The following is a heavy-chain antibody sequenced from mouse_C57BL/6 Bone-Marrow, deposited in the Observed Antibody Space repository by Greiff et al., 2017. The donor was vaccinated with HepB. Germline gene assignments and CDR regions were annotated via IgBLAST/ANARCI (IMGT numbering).Heavy chain of an antibody. D-gene: IGHD2-3*01. CDR1: GYTFTSYG. J-gene: IGHJ3*01. Sequence: VKLQESGAELARPGASVKLSCKASGYTFTSYGISWVKQRTGQGLEWIGEIYPRSGNTYYNEKFKGKATLTADKSSSTAYMELRSLTSEDSAVYFCAREGGWLLRFAYWGQGTLVTVSA. CDR3: AREGGWLLRFAY. CDR2: IYPRSGNT. V-gene: IGHV1-81*01.